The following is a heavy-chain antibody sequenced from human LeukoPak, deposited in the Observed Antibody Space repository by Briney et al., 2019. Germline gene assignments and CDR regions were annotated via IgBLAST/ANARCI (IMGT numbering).Heavy chain of an antibody. Sequence: GASVKVSCKASRNTFTGYFIHWVRQAPGQGLEWMGWINPKNGGTNPAEKFQGRVTMTRDTSLSTAFMELSSLRYEDTAVYYCARMRSGSYSLSGYWGQGTLVTVSS. CDR2: INPKNGGT. V-gene: IGHV1-2*02. D-gene: IGHD3-10*01. CDR1: RNTFTGYF. CDR3: ARMRSGSYSLSGY. J-gene: IGHJ4*02.